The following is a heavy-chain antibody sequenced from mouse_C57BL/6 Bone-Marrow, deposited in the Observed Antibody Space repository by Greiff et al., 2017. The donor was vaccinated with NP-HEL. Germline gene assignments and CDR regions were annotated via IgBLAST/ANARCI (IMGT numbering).Heavy chain of an antibody. CDR1: GYTFTDYN. D-gene: IGHD1-1*01. Sequence: EVQLQQSGPELVKPGASVKMSCKASGYTFTDYNMHWVKQSHGKSLEWIGYINPNNGGTSYNQKFKGKATLTVNKSSSTAYMELRSLTSEDSAVYYCARTPLYYYGSSPYAMDYWGQGTSVTVSS. CDR2: INPNNGGT. J-gene: IGHJ4*01. V-gene: IGHV1-22*01. CDR3: ARTPLYYYGSSPYAMDY.